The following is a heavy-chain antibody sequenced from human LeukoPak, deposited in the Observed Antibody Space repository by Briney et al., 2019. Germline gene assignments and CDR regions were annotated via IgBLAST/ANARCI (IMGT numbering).Heavy chain of an antibody. CDR1: GFTFSSSA. CDR2: MRYDGSNK. CDR3: AKDLSGWSQYFDY. J-gene: IGHJ4*02. D-gene: IGHD6-19*01. V-gene: IGHV3-30*02. Sequence: PGGSLRLSCAASGFTFSSSAMHWVRQAPGKGLEGVAFMRYDGSNKYYADSVKGRFTISRDNSKNTLYLQMNSLRAEDTAVYYCAKDLSGWSQYFDYWGQGTLVTVSS.